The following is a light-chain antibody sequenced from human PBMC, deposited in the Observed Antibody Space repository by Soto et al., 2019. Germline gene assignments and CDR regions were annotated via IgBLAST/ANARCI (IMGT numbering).Light chain of an antibody. J-gene: IGKJ1*01. CDR1: QSISSY. V-gene: IGKV1-39*01. CDR2: AAS. CDR3: QQSYSTPPT. Sequence: DIQMTQSPSSLSASVGDRVTITCRASQSISSYLNWYQQKPGKAPMLLIYAASSLQSGVPSRFSGSGSGTDSALTISSRQPEDFATYYCQQSYSTPPTFGQGTKVEIK.